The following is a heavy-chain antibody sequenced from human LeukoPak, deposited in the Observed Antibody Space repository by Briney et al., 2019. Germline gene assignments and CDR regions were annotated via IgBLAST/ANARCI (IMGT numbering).Heavy chain of an antibody. CDR3: ARCLSYYYYGMDV. Sequence: SETLSLTCTVSGGSVSSGSYYWSWIRQPPGKGLEWIGYIYSSGNTYYNPSLKSRVIISVDTSKNQLSLKLSSVTAADTAVYYCARCLSYYYYGMDVWGQGTTVIVSS. CDR2: IYSSGNT. V-gene: IGHV4-61*01. CDR1: GGSVSSGSYY. D-gene: IGHD5/OR15-5a*01. J-gene: IGHJ6*02.